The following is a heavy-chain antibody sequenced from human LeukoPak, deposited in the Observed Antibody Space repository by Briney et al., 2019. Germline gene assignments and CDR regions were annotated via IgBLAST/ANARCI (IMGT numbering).Heavy chain of an antibody. J-gene: IGHJ4*02. V-gene: IGHV3-23*01. D-gene: IGHD4-17*01. Sequence: GGSLRLSCAASGFTFSSYSMNWVRQAPGKGLEWVSAISGSGGSTYYADSVKGRFTISRDNSKNTLYLQMNSLRAEDTAVYYCAKDGGYDYGDYVSPPTKWGQGTLVTVSS. CDR1: GFTFSSYS. CDR3: AKDGGYDYGDYVSPPTK. CDR2: ISGSGGST.